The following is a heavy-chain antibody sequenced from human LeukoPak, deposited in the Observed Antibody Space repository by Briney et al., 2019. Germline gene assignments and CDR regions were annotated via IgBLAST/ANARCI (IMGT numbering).Heavy chain of an antibody. J-gene: IGHJ4*02. Sequence: SETLSLTCTVSGGSISGYYWSWIRQPAGKGLEWIGRIYTSGNTNYNPSLKSRVTMSVDTPRNQFSLKLSSVTAADTAVYYCARDSYDSSGYCYFDYWGQGTLVTVSS. CDR2: IYTSGNT. CDR1: GGSISGYY. V-gene: IGHV4-4*07. D-gene: IGHD3-22*01. CDR3: ARDSYDSSGYCYFDY.